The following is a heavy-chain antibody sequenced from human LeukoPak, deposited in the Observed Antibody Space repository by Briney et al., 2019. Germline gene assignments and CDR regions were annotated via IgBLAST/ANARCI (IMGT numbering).Heavy chain of an antibody. J-gene: IGHJ4*02. V-gene: IGHV4-39*01. CDR3: ARGSMVRGVIITDYFDY. D-gene: IGHD3-10*01. CDR1: GGSISSSSYY. CDR2: IYYSGST. Sequence: PSETLSLTFTVSGGSISSSSYYWGWIRQPPGEGLQWIGSIYYSGSTYYNPSLKSRVTISVDTSKNQFSLKLSSVTAADTAVYYCARGSMVRGVIITDYFDYWGQGTLVTVSS.